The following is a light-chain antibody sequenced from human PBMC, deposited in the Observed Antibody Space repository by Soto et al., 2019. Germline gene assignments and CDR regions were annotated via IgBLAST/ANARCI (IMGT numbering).Light chain of an antibody. CDR1: QSINNF. Sequence: DIQMTQPPSSLSASVGDRVTITCRASQSINNFLNWYQQKPGRAPTLLIYNISTLQSGVPSRFSGSESGTDFTLKTSKLQPEDFATYYCQQLNSYPITFGQGTRLEIK. V-gene: IGKV1-17*02. J-gene: IGKJ5*01. CDR2: NIS. CDR3: QQLNSYPIT.